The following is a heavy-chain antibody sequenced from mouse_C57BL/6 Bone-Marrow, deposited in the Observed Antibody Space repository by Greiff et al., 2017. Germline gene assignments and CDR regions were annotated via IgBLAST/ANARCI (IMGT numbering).Heavy chain of an antibody. D-gene: IGHD1-1*01. CDR1: GYTFTSYW. CDR3: ARERDYYGSSHAWFAY. J-gene: IGHJ3*01. Sequence: QVQLKQPGAELVMPGASVKLSCKASGYTFTSYWMHWVKQRPGQGLEWIGEIDPSDSYTNYNQKLKGKSTLTVDKSSSTAYMQLSSLTSEDSAVYYCARERDYYGSSHAWFAYWGQGTLVTVSA. CDR2: IDPSDSYT. V-gene: IGHV1-69*01.